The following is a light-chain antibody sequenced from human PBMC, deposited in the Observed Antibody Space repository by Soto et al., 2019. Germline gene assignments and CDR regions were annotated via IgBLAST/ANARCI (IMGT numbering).Light chain of an antibody. CDR3: QQYNTWLGT. CDR1: QSISST. CDR2: GAS. J-gene: IGKJ2*01. Sequence: EIVMTRSPATLSVSPGERATLSCRASQSISSTLAWFQQRPGQAPRLLIYGASTRATGVPARFSGSGSGTEFTLTISSLQSEDFAVYYCQQYNTWLGTFGQGTKLEIK. V-gene: IGKV3-15*01.